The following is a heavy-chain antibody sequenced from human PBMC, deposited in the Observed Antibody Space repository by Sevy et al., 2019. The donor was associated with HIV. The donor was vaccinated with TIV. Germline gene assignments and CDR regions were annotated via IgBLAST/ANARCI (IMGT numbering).Heavy chain of an antibody. CDR1: GVSISSSSYC. CDR2: INYSGSA. V-gene: IGHV4-39*02. J-gene: IGHJ5*01. D-gene: IGHD3-22*01. CDR3: VRDRHSETRGYAPGWFDP. Sequence: SETLSLTCTVSGVSISSSSYCWGWIRQPPGKGLEWIGSINYSGSAYYYPSRKSRFTISVDTSKNQFSLRLSSVTAADTAVYYCVRDRHSETRGYAPGWFDPWGQGTLVTVSS.